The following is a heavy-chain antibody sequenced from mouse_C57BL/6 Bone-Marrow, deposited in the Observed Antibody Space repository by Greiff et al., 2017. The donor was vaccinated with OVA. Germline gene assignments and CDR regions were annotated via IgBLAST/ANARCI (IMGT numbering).Heavy chain of an antibody. D-gene: IGHD2-5*01. CDR2: IRLKSDNYAT. Sequence: EVKLMESGGGLVQPGGSMKLSCVASGFTFSNYWMNWVRQSPEKGLEWVAQIRLKSDNYATHYAESVKGRFTISRDDSKSSVYLQMNNLRAEDTGIYYCTDPYSNYLYYAMDYWGQGTSVTVSS. V-gene: IGHV6-3*01. CDR3: TDPYSNYLYYAMDY. CDR1: GFTFSNYW. J-gene: IGHJ4*01.